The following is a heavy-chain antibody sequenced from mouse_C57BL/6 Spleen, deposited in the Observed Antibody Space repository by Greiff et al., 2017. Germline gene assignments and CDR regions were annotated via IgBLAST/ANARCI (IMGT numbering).Heavy chain of an antibody. V-gene: IGHV1-85*01. Sequence: VKLVESGPELVKPGASVKLSCKASGYTFTSYDINWVKQRPGPGLEWIGWICTGDGSTTYNVRFQGKATLTVDNSSSTAYMELHSLTSEDSAVYFGARPSVLGRDYWGQGTTLTVSS. CDR2: ICTGDGST. CDR1: GYTFTSYD. CDR3: ARPSVLGRDY. D-gene: IGHD1-1*01. J-gene: IGHJ2*01.